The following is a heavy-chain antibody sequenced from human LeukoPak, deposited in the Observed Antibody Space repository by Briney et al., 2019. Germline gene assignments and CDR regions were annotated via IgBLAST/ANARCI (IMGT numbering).Heavy chain of an antibody. CDR1: GGSISSGSYY. J-gene: IGHJ5*02. Sequence: SETLSLTCTVSGGSISSGSYYWSWIRQPAGKGLEWLGRIYTSGSTNYYPSLKSRVTISVDTSKNQFSLKLSSVTAADTAVYYCARERFGRYCSGGSCSNWFDPWGQGTLVTVSS. CDR2: IYTSGST. CDR3: ARERFGRYCSGGSCSNWFDP. V-gene: IGHV4-61*02. D-gene: IGHD2-15*01.